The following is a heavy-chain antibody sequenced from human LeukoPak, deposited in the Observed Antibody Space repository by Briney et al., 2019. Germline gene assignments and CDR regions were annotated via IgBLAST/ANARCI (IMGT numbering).Heavy chain of an antibody. CDR1: GYTFTSYG. Sequence: ASVKVSCKASGYTFTSYGISWVRQAPGQGLEWMGWINPNSGGTNYAQKFQGRVTMTRDTSISTAYMELSRLRSDDTAVYYCARARYYYDSSGSPNDYWGQGTLVTVSS. D-gene: IGHD3-22*01. V-gene: IGHV1-2*02. J-gene: IGHJ4*02. CDR3: ARARYYYDSSGSPNDY. CDR2: INPNSGGT.